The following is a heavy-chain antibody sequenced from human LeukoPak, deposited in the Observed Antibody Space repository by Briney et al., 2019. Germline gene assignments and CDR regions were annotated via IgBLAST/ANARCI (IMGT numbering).Heavy chain of an antibody. CDR3: VRKFYFYMDV. V-gene: IGHV3-23*01. J-gene: IGHJ6*03. CDR2: ISPTGDST. CDR1: GLTLSRYA. Sequence: GGSLRLSCGASGLTLSRYAVNWVRQAPGRGLEWVSYISPTGDSTLNAEPVKGRFSVSRDNSKNMVYLQMDGLRAEDTATSFCVRKFYFYMDVWGKGTTVTVSS.